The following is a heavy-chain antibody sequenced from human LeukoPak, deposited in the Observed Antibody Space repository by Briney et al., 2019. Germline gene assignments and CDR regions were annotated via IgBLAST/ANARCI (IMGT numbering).Heavy chain of an antibody. CDR3: IRVDDFWSGYYSVYYYMDV. D-gene: IGHD3-3*01. Sequence: GGSLRLSCTASGFTFGDYAMSWVRQAPGKGLEWVGFIRSKAYGGTTEYAASVTGRFTISRDDSKSIAYLQMNSLKTEDTAVYYCIRVDDFWSGYYSVYYYMDVWGKGTTVTVSS. J-gene: IGHJ6*03. V-gene: IGHV3-49*04. CDR1: GFTFGDYA. CDR2: IRSKAYGGTT.